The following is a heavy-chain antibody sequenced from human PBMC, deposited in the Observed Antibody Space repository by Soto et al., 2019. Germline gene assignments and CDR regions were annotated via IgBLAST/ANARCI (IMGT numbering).Heavy chain of an antibody. V-gene: IGHV1-69*13. Sequence: SVNASCKASGGTFSSYAISWVRQAPGQGLEWMGGIIPIFGTANYAQKFQGRVTITADESTSTAYMELSSLRSEDTAVYYCARGLTYDSRGPYYYYYYGMDVWGQGTTVTVSS. J-gene: IGHJ6*02. CDR1: GGTFSSYA. CDR2: IIPIFGTA. D-gene: IGHD3-9*01. CDR3: ARGLTYDSRGPYYYYYYGMDV.